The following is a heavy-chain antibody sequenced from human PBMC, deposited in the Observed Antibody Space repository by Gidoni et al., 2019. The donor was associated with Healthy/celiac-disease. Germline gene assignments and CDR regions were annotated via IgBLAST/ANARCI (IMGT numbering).Heavy chain of an antibody. CDR1: GGSISSGGYY. J-gene: IGHJ4*02. V-gene: IGHV4-31*03. Sequence: QVQLQESGPGLVKPSQTLSLTCTVSGGSISSGGYYWSWIRQHPGKGLEWIGYIYYSGSTYYNPSLKSRVTISVDTSKNQFSLKLSSVTAADTAVYYCARGSWFGELLPIDYWGQGTLVTVSS. D-gene: IGHD3-10*01. CDR2: IYYSGST. CDR3: ARGSWFGELLPIDY.